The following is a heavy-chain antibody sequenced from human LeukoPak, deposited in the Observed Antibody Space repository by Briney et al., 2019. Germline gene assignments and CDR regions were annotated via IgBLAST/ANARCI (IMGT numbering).Heavy chain of an antibody. CDR1: GFTLSSYS. V-gene: IGHV3-64*01. CDR2: ISSNGGST. CDR3: ARVSSGWFFDY. Sequence: GGALRLSCAAPGFTLSSYSMHWVRPAPGEGLEYVSAISSNGGSTYYANSVKGRFTISRDNSKNTLYLQMGSLRAEDMAVYYCARVSSGWFFDYWGQGTLVTVSS. J-gene: IGHJ4*02. D-gene: IGHD6-19*01.